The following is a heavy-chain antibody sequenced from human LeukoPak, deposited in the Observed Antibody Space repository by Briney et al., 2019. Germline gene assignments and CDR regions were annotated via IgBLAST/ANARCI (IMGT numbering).Heavy chain of an antibody. J-gene: IGHJ4*02. V-gene: IGHV3-73*01. Sequence: GGSLRLSCAASGFTFSGSALHWVRQASGKGMEWVGRIRSTANGYATAYAGAVKGRVTISRDDSKNTAYLQMDSLKTEDTAVYYCTGNYYGSGSYADFDYWGQGTLVTVSS. CDR1: GFTFSGSA. CDR3: TGNYYGSGSYADFDY. D-gene: IGHD3-10*01. CDR2: IRSTANGYAT.